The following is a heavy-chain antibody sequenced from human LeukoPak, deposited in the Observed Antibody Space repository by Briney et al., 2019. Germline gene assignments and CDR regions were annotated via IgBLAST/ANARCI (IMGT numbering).Heavy chain of an antibody. CDR2: IIPILGIA. J-gene: IGHJ6*03. CDR1: GGTFSSYT. D-gene: IGHD3-3*01. V-gene: IGHV1-69*04. Sequence: SVKVSCKASGGTFSSYTISWVRQAPGQGLEWMGRIIPILGIANYAQKFQGRVTITADKSTSTAYMEPSSLRSEDTAVYYCARERYYDFWSGSSGYYMDVWGKGTTVTVSS. CDR3: ARERYYDFWSGSSGYYMDV.